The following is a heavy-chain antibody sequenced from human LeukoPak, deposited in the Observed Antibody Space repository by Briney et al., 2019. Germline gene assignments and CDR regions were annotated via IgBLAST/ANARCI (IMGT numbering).Heavy chain of an antibody. V-gene: IGHV3-43D*03. CDR3: AKDMYGGNSGFDY. Sequence: GGSLRLSCAASGFTFDDYAMHWVRQAPGKGLEWVSLISWDGGSTYYADSVKGRFTISRDNSKNSLYLQMNSLRAEDTALYYCAKDMYGGNSGFDYWGQGTLVTVSS. J-gene: IGHJ4*02. CDR1: GFTFDDYA. D-gene: IGHD4-23*01. CDR2: ISWDGGST.